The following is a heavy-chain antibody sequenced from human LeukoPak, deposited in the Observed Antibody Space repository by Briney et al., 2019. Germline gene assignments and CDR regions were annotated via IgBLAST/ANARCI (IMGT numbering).Heavy chain of an antibody. V-gene: IGHV4-4*02. CDR1: VGSVTSTNW. D-gene: IGHD3-3*01. Sequence: SGTLSLTCGVSVGSVTSTNWWTWVRQPPGKGLEWIGEVHLDGRTNYNPSLESRLTISVDLSENHISLKLTSVTAADTAVYYCAREGGFFRPLDYSGQGTLVTVSS. J-gene: IGHJ4*02. CDR3: AREGGFFRPLDY. CDR2: VHLDGRT.